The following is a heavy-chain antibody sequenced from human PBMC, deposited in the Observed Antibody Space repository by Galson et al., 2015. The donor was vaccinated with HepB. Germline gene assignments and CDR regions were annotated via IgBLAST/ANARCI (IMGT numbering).Heavy chain of an antibody. CDR1: GYTFTGYY. D-gene: IGHD6-19*01. J-gene: IGHJ4*02. Sequence: SVKVSCKASGYTFTGYYMHWVRQAPGQGLEWMGRINPNSGGTNYARKFQGRVTMTRDTSISTAYMELSRLRSDDTAVYYCARDGALWGAVAGTDDYWGQGTLVTVSS. CDR2: INPNSGGT. V-gene: IGHV1-2*06. CDR3: ARDGALWGAVAGTDDY.